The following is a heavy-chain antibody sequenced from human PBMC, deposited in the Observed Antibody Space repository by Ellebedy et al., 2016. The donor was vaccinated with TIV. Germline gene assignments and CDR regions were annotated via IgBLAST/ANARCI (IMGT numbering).Heavy chain of an antibody. CDR3: EKKKYGEVPLPFDY. J-gene: IGHJ4*02. Sequence: PGGSLRLSCAASGISPRSYAMSWVRQAPGKGLEWVSTIGGTGGTTYYRESVKGRFTVSRDTSRNTLYLQMSSLRAEDTAVYYCEKKKYGEVPLPFDYWGQGTLVTVSS. V-gene: IGHV3-23*01. CDR2: IGGTGGTT. CDR1: GISPRSYA. D-gene: IGHD2-2*01.